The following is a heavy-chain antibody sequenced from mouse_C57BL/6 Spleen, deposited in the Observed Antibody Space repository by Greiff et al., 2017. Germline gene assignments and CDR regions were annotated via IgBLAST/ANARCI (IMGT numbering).Heavy chain of an antibody. CDR1: GFTFSDYG. CDR3: ARCYYYGPWFAY. D-gene: IGHD1-1*01. J-gene: IGHJ3*01. V-gene: IGHV5-17*01. Sequence: EVKLMESGGGLVKPGGSLKLSCAASGFTFSDYGMHWVRQAPEKGLEWVAYISSGSSTIYYADPVKGRFTISRDNAKNTLFLQMTSLRSEDTAMYYCARCYYYGPWFAYWGQGTLVTVSA. CDR2: ISSGSSTI.